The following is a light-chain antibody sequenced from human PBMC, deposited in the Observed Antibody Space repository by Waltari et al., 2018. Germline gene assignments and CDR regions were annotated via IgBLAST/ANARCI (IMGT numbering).Light chain of an antibody. CDR1: SLRRYY. CDR2: RKN. J-gene: IGLJ2*01. CDR3: NSRDTTTDHVL. Sequence: SELTQDPVVSVAMGPTVTITCQGDSLRRYYAAWYQQKPGQAPVVVIYRKNNRPSGVPDRFSGSSSGNTASLTITGAQAEDEADYYCNSRDTTTDHVLFGGGTRLTVL. V-gene: IGLV3-19*01.